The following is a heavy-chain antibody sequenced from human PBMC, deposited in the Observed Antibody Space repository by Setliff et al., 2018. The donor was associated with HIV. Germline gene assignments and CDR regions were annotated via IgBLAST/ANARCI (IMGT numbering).Heavy chain of an antibody. CDR2: INTYNGNT. J-gene: IGHJ5*02. D-gene: IGHD2-21*01. CDR1: GYNFVGYG. CDR3: ARGGPARVALLYWFDP. Sequence: ASVKVSCKASGYNFVGYGINWLRQAPGQGLEWMGWINTYNGNTKYGQKFQGSVTMTTDTSTSTVYMELRNLRSDDTAVYFCARGGPARVALLYWFDPWGQGTLVIVSS. V-gene: IGHV1-18*01.